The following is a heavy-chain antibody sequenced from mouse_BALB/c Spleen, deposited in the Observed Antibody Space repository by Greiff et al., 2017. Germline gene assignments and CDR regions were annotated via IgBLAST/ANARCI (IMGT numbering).Heavy chain of an antibody. CDR3: ARSEDYYGSSFAMDY. D-gene: IGHD1-1*01. J-gene: IGHJ4*01. CDR1: GYAFSSYW. V-gene: IGHV1-80*01. CDR2: IYPGDGDT. Sequence: VQLQESGAELVRPGSSVKISCKASGYAFSSYWMNWVKQRPGQGLEWIGQIYPGDGDTNYNGKFKGKATLTADKSSSTAYMQLSSLTSEDSAVYFCARSEDYYGSSFAMDYWGQGTSVTVSS.